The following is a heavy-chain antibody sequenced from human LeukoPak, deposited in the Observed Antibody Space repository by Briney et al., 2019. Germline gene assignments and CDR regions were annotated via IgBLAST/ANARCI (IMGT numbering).Heavy chain of an antibody. D-gene: IGHD3-22*01. CDR3: AFPDGDYYDRRGAFRI. J-gene: IGHJ3*02. CDR1: GYTFTSYG. CDR2: IIPIFGTI. V-gene: IGHV1-69*13. Sequence: SVKVSCKASGYTFTSYGISWVRQAPGQGLEWMGGIIPIFGTINYAQKFPGRVTITADESASTAYMELSNLRSGDTAMYYCAFPDGDYYDRRGAFRIWGQGTLVTVSS.